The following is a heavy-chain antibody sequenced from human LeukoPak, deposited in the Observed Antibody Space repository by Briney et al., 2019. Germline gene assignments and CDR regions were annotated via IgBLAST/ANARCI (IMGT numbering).Heavy chain of an antibody. Sequence: QPGGSLRLSCAASRFTVSSDYMSWVRQAPGKGLEWVSVIYSGGSTYYADSVKGRFTISRDNSKNTLYLQMNSLRAEDTAVYYCARDGNYYDSSGPEDYWGQGTLVTVSS. J-gene: IGHJ4*02. CDR3: ARDGNYYDSSGPEDY. CDR2: IYSGGST. D-gene: IGHD3-22*01. V-gene: IGHV3-66*01. CDR1: RFTVSSDY.